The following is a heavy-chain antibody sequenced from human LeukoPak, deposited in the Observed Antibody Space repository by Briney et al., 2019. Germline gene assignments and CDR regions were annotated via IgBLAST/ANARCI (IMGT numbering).Heavy chain of an antibody. CDR2: ISWNSGSI. CDR3: ARERLSYCGGDCP. CDR1: GFTFDDYA. Sequence: GGSLRLSCAASGFTFDDYAMHWVRQAPGKGLEWVSGISWNSGSIGYADSVKGRFTISRDNAKNSLYLQMSSLRAEDTAIYYCARERLSYCGGDCPWGQGTLVTVSS. D-gene: IGHD2-21*02. J-gene: IGHJ5*02. V-gene: IGHV3-9*01.